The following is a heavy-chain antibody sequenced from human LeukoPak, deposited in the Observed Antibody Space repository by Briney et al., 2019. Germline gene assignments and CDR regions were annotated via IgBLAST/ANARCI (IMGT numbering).Heavy chain of an antibody. CDR2: INHSGST. J-gene: IGHJ6*03. CDR3: ARQTNPRIKEYCSSTSCYPIAGYYYYMDV. D-gene: IGHD2-2*01. CDR1: GGSFSGYY. V-gene: IGHV4-34*01. Sequence: SETLSLTCSVYGGSFSGYYWSWIRQPPGRGLEWIGEINHSGSTNYNPYLKSRVTISVDTSKNQFSLKLSSVTAADTAVYYCARQTNPRIKEYCSSTSCYPIAGYYYYMDVWGKGTTVTVSS.